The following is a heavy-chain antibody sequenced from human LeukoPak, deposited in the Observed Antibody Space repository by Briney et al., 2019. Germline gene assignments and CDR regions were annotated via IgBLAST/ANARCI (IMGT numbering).Heavy chain of an antibody. V-gene: IGHV3-7*01. CDR2: TRQDGGAK. Sequence: PGGSLRLSCAASGFTFSDPWMYWVRQAPGEGLEWVANTRQDGGAKNYVDSVKGRFTISRDNTKKSLYLQMNSLRDEDTAVYYCAPPPIAATGNWGQGTLVTVSS. CDR1: GFTFSDPW. J-gene: IGHJ4*02. CDR3: APPPIAATGN. D-gene: IGHD6-13*01.